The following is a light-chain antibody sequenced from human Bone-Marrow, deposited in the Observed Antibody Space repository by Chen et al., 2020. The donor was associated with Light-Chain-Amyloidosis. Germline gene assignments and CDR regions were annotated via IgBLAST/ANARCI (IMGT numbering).Light chain of an antibody. V-gene: IGKV3-20*01. J-gene: IGKJ1*01. CDR2: DAS. CDR3: QQYGSSPVT. CDR1: QSVASDY. Sequence: ILLTQSPGTLSLSPGERATLSCRASQSVASDYVAWYQQKPGQAPRLLIYDASSRAPGIPDRFSGSESGIDFTLTISRVEPEDFAVYDCQQYGSSPVTFGQGTKVEIK.